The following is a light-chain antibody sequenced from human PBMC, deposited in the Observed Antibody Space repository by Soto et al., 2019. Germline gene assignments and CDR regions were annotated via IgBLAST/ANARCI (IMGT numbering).Light chain of an antibody. Sequence: QSALTQPASVSGSPGQSITISCIGTSSNVGAYNFVSWYQQHPDKAPKLMIYEVSNRPSGVSNRFSGSKSGNTASLTISGLQAEDEADYYCSSYTSNSTPYVFGTGTKLTVL. CDR2: EVS. CDR3: SSYTSNSTPYV. J-gene: IGLJ1*01. CDR1: SSNVGAYNF. V-gene: IGLV2-14*01.